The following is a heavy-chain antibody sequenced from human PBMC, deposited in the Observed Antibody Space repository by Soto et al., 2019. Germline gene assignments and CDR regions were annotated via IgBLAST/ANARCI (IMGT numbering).Heavy chain of an antibody. CDR2: ISAYNGNT. Sequence: QGQLVQSGAKVKKPGASVKVSCKTSGYTFTSSAIRWVRQSPGQGLEWMGWISAYNGNTNYAQKLQGRVTMTTDTSTTIAYMELRTLSSADTAVSYCARSCPPSGSWGQGTLVTVSS. CDR1: GYTFTSSA. J-gene: IGHJ5*02. V-gene: IGHV1-18*01. CDR3: ARSCPPSGS.